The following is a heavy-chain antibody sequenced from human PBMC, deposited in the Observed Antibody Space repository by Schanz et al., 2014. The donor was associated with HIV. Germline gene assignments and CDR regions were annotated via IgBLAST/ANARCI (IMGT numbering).Heavy chain of an antibody. CDR1: GFTLTSYY. Sequence: QVQLVQSGAEVKKPGASVKLSCKASGFTLTSYYIHWVRQAPGQGLEWMGIINPSGSKTSLAQKFQGRVTLTRDTSTSTVYLELSSLRSEDTAIYYCARDLGGDFWSAQGGFDPWGQGTLVTVSS. J-gene: IGHJ5*02. V-gene: IGHV1-46*01. CDR2: INPSGSKT. D-gene: IGHD3-3*01. CDR3: ARDLGGDFWSAQGGFDP.